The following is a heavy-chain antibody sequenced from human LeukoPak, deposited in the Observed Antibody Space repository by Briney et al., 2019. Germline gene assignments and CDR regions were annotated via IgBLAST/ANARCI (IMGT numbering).Heavy chain of an antibody. CDR2: INPNSGGT. CDR1: GYTFTGYY. Sequence: ASVKVSCKASGYTFTGYYMHWVRQAPGQGLEWMGWINPNSGGTNYAQKFQGRVTMTRDTSISTAYMELSRLRSDDTAVYYCASRDRSGWYGEGIFDYWGQGTLVTVSS. V-gene: IGHV1-2*02. J-gene: IGHJ4*02. CDR3: ASRDRSGWYGEGIFDY. D-gene: IGHD6-19*01.